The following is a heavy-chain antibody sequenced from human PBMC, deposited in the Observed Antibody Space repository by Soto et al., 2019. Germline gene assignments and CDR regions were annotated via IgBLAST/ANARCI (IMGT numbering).Heavy chain of an antibody. Sequence: TLSLTGTVSGGSISSGGYYWSWILQHPGKGLEWIGYIYYSGSTYYNPSLKSRVTISVDTSKNQFSLKLSSVTAADTAVYYCARSPYDFWSGYYPHFDYWGQGTLVTVSS. CDR2: IYYSGST. CDR3: ARSPYDFWSGYYPHFDY. CDR1: GGSISSGGYY. D-gene: IGHD3-3*01. J-gene: IGHJ4*02. V-gene: IGHV4-31*03.